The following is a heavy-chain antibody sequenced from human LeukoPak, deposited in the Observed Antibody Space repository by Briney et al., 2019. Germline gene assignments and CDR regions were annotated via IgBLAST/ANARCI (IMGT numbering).Heavy chain of an antibody. J-gene: IGHJ6*04. CDR1: GGSISSSSYY. Sequence: PSETLSLTCTVSGGSISSSSYYWGWIRQPPGKGLEWIGSIYYSRSTYYNPSLKSRVTISVDTSKNQFSLKLSSVTAADTAVYYCARRNSYGPLMDVWGKGTTVTVSS. CDR3: ARRNSYGPLMDV. V-gene: IGHV4-39*07. CDR2: IYYSRST. D-gene: IGHD5-18*01.